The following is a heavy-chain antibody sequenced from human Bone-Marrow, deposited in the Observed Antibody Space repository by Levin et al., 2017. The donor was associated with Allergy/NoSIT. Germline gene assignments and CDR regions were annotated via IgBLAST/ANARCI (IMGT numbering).Heavy chain of an antibody. D-gene: IGHD6-19*01. CDR3: ARDRVIAVAGTKDKYYYYGMDV. V-gene: IGHV4-59*01. J-gene: IGHJ6*02. Sequence: SETLSLTCTVSGGSISSYHWSWIRQPPGKGLQWIGYIYYSGSTKYNPSLKSRVTISVDTSKNQFSLKLSSVTAADTAVYYCARDRVIAVAGTKDKYYYYGMDVWGQGTTVTVS. CDR2: IYYSGST. CDR1: GGSISSYH.